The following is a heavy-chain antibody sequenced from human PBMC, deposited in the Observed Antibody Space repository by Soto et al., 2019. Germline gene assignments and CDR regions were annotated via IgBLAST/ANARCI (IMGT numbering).Heavy chain of an antibody. V-gene: IGHV3-30*18. CDR1: GFTFSSYG. CDR3: AKDEQWLVLGYGMDV. Sequence: QTGGSLRLSCAASGFTFSSYGMHWVRQAPGKGLEWVAVISYDGSNKYYADSVKGRFTISRDNSKNTLYLQMNSLRAEDTAVYYCAKDEQWLVLGYGMDVWGQGTTVTVSS. D-gene: IGHD6-19*01. CDR2: ISYDGSNK. J-gene: IGHJ6*02.